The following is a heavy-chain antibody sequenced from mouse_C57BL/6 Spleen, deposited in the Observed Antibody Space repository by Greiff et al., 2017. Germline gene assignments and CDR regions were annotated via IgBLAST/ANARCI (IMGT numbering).Heavy chain of an antibody. Sequence: QVHVKQPGAELVKPGASVKLSCKASGYTFTSYWMHWVKQRPGQGLAWIGMIHPNSGSTNYNEKFKSKATLTVDKSSSTAYMQLSSLTSEDSAVYYCAREGITTLPSMDYWGQGTSVTVSS. CDR3: AREGITTLPSMDY. CDR2: IHPNSGST. V-gene: IGHV1-64*01. D-gene: IGHD1-1*01. CDR1: GYTFTSYW. J-gene: IGHJ4*01.